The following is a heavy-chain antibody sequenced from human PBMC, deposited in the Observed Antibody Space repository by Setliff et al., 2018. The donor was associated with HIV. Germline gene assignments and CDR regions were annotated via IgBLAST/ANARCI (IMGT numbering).Heavy chain of an antibody. CDR3: ARSIRGLDV. Sequence: SETLSLTCTVSGGSISSGSYYWSWIRQPAGKGLEWIGRIYTSGSTNYNPSLKSRVTISVDTSKNQFSLKLSSVTAADTAVYYCARSIRGLDVWGQGTTVTV. V-gene: IGHV4-61*02. J-gene: IGHJ6*02. CDR1: GGSISSGSYY. CDR2: IYTSGST. D-gene: IGHD3-3*02.